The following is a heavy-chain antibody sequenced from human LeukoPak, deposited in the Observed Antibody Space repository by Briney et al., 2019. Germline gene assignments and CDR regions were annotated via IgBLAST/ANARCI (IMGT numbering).Heavy chain of an antibody. CDR2: ISGSGGST. CDR3: AREGIVGATYAFDI. J-gene: IGHJ3*02. CDR1: GFTFSNYA. V-gene: IGHV3-23*01. D-gene: IGHD1-26*01. Sequence: GGSLRLSCAASGFTFSNYAMSWVRQAPGKGLEWVSGISGSGGSTYYADSVKGRLTISRDNSKNTLYLQMDSLRAEDTAVYYCAREGIVGATYAFDIWGQGTMVTVSS.